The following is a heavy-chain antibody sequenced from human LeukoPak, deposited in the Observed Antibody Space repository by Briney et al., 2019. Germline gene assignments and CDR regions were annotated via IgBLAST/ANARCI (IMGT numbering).Heavy chain of an antibody. CDR2: ISGSGGST. V-gene: IGHV3-23*01. CDR1: GFTFSSYA. CDR3: AKDFHQDYYDSSGSAEYFQH. Sequence: GGSLRLSCAASGFTFSSYAMSWGRQGPGKGLEWVSAISGSGGSTYYADSVKGRFTISRDNSKNTLYLQMNSLRAEDTAVYYCAKDFHQDYYDSSGSAEYFQHWGQGTLVTVSS. J-gene: IGHJ1*01. D-gene: IGHD3-22*01.